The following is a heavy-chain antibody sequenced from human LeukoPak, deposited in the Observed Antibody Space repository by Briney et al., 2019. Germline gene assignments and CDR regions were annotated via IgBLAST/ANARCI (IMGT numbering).Heavy chain of an antibody. J-gene: IGHJ4*02. CDR3: ARDLPFED. CDR1: GYSFTNSH. CDR2: IYPSSGGT. Sequence: VASVKVSCKASGYSFTNSHMHWVRQTPGQGLEWMGRIYPSSGGTNYAQKFQGRITLTTDTSINTAYMELSRLRFDDTAVYYCARDLPFEDWGQGTLVTVSS. D-gene: IGHD2/OR15-2a*01. V-gene: IGHV1-2*06.